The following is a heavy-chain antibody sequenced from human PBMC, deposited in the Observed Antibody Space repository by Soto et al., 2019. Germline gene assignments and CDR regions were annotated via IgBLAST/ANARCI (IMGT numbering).Heavy chain of an antibody. J-gene: IGHJ6*02. CDR3: ARAYSSSSGGMDV. D-gene: IGHD6-6*01. CDR2: INHSGST. Sequence: QVQLQQWGAGLLKPSETLSLTCAVYGGSFSGYYWSWIRQPPGKGLEWIGEINHSGSTNYNPSLKSRVTISVDTSKNQFSLKLSSVTAADTAVYYCARAYSSSSGGMDVWGQGTTVTVSS. CDR1: GGSFSGYY. V-gene: IGHV4-34*01.